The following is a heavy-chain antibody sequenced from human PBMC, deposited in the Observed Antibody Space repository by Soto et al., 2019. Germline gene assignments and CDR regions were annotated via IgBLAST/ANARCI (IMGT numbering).Heavy chain of an antibody. D-gene: IGHD3-22*01. Sequence: QVQLQQWGAGLLKPSETLSLTCAVYGGSFSGYYWSWIRQPPGRGLEWIGEINHSGSTNYNPSLKRRVTISVYTSKNQFSLKLSSVTAADTAVYYCARRTYYYDSSGIKAYWYFDLWGRGTLVTVSS. CDR1: GGSFSGYY. CDR3: ARRTYYYDSSGIKAYWYFDL. V-gene: IGHV4-34*01. J-gene: IGHJ2*01. CDR2: INHSGST.